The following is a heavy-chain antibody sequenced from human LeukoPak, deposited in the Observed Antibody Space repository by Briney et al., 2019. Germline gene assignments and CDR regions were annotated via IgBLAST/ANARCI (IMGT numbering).Heavy chain of an antibody. D-gene: IGHD1-26*01. Sequence: PGRSLRLSCAASGFTFSSYGMHWVRQAPGKGLEWVAVISYDGSNKYYADSVKGRFTISRDNAKNSLFLQMNSLRAEDTAVYYCASEGVVGATAHFDYWGQGTLVTVSS. J-gene: IGHJ4*02. CDR1: GFTFSSYG. CDR2: ISYDGSNK. CDR3: ASEGVVGATAHFDY. V-gene: IGHV3-30*03.